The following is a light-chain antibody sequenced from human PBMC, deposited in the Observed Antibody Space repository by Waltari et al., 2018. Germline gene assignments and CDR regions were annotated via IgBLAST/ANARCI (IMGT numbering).Light chain of an antibody. CDR3: CSYAGSSTFVV. V-gene: IGLV2-23*02. J-gene: IGLJ2*01. CDR2: EVS. CDR1: SSDVGSYNL. Sequence: QSALTQPASVSGSPGQSITISCTGTSSDVGSYNLVSWYQQHPGKAPKLMIYEVSRRPSAVSNRFAGSNAGNAASLTISGLQAEDEADYYCCSYAGSSTFVVFGGGTKLTVL.